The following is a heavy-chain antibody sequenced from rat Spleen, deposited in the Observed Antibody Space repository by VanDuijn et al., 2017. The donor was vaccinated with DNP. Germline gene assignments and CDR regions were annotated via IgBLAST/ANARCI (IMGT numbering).Heavy chain of an antibody. Sequence: EVQLQESGPGLVKPSQSLSLTCSVTGYSITSNYWGWIRQFPGNKMEWVGHMSYSGSTTYNPSLKSRISITRDTSKNQFFLRLNSVTTEDTATYYCARWTIPANYFDYWGQGVMVTVSS. D-gene: IGHD2-1*01. V-gene: IGHV3-1*01. CDR2: MSYSGST. CDR1: GYSITSNY. CDR3: ARWTIPANYFDY. J-gene: IGHJ2*01.